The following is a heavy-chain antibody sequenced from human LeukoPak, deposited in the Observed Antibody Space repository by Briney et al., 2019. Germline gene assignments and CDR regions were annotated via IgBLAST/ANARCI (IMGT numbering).Heavy chain of an antibody. V-gene: IGHV3-33*01. CDR3: ARSPYGDYGGYYYYGMDV. CDR2: IWYDGSNK. CDR1: RFTFSSYG. J-gene: IGHJ6*02. Sequence: SLRLSCAASRFTFSSYGMHWVRQAPGKGLEWVAVIWYDGSNKYYADSVKGRFTISRDNSKNTLYLQMNSLRAEDTAVYYCARSPYGDYGGYYYYGMDVWGQGTTVTVSS. D-gene: IGHD4-17*01.